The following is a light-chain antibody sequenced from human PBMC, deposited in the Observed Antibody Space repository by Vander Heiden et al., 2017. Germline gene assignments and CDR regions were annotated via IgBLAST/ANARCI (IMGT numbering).Light chain of an antibody. CDR3: QQYNSYSVT. J-gene: IGKJ4*01. V-gene: IGKV1-5*03. Sequence: DIQLTPSPSTLSASDGDSVIITCRARQSISSWLAWYQQKPGKAPKLLIYKASSLESGVPSRFSGSGSGTEFTLTISRLQPDDFATYYCQQYNSYSVTFGGGTKVEIK. CDR2: KAS. CDR1: QSISSW.